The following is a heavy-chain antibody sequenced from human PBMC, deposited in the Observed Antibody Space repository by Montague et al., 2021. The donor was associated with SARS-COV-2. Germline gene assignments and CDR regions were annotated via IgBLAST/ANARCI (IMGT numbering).Heavy chain of an antibody. V-gene: IGHV4-34*01. CDR3: ARAAPGY. Sequence: SETLSLTYAVYGGSFSGYWWTWIRQSPGKGLEWIGGINDSGTTKYNPSLKSRVTISVDTSKNQFSLDLTSVTVADTAVYYCARAAPGYWGQGTLVTVSS. J-gene: IGHJ4*02. D-gene: IGHD6-25*01. CDR2: INDSGTT. CDR1: GGSFSGYW.